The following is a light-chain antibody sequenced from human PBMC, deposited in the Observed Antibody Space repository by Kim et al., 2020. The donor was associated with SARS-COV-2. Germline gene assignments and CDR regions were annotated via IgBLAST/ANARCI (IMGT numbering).Light chain of an antibody. J-gene: IGKJ1*01. CDR1: QSISTN. CDR2: GAS. Sequence: EIVMTQSPATLSVSPGDRATLSCRASQSISTNLAWFQQKPGQAPRLLIYGASTRATGIPARFSGSGSGTEFTLTITISSLQSEDFAVYFCQQYKDWPRTFGQGTKVDIK. CDR3: QQYKDWPRT. V-gene: IGKV3-15*01.